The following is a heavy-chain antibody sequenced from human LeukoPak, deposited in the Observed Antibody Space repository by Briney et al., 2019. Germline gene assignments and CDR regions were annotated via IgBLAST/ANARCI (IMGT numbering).Heavy chain of an antibody. J-gene: IGHJ3*02. Sequence: SETLSLTCTVSGGSISSYYWSWIRQPPGKGLEWIGYIYYSGSTNYNPSLKSRVTISVDTSKNQFSLKLSSVTAADTAVYYCARVYGDYDAFDIWGQGTMVTVSS. CDR2: IYYSGST. V-gene: IGHV4-59*01. CDR1: GGSISSYY. CDR3: ARVYGDYDAFDI. D-gene: IGHD4-17*01.